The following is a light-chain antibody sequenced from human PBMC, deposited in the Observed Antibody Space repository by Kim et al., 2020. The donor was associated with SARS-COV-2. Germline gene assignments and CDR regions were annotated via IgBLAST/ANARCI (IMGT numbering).Light chain of an antibody. V-gene: IGKV3-20*01. Sequence: LPPGARATPSCRAVQSVTSDYVAWFQQKPGQAPRLLIHGASSRAIGIPDRFSGSGSGTDFTLTISRLEPEDFALYYCQQYGGSPYTFGQGTKLEI. CDR3: QQYGGSPYT. CDR2: GAS. CDR1: QSVTSDY. J-gene: IGKJ2*01.